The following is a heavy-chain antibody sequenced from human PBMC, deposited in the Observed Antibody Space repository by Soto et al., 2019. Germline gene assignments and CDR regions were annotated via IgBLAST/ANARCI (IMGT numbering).Heavy chain of an antibody. Sequence: GASVKVSCKASGGTFSSYTISWVRQAPGQGLEWMGRIIPILGIANYAQKFQGRVTITADKSTSTAYMELSSLRSEDTAVYYCARERSAHCSSTSCYSPKNYYYYMDVWGKGTTVTVSS. D-gene: IGHD2-2*01. CDR3: ARERSAHCSSTSCYSPKNYYYYMDV. V-gene: IGHV1-69*04. CDR2: IIPILGIA. J-gene: IGHJ6*03. CDR1: GGTFSSYT.